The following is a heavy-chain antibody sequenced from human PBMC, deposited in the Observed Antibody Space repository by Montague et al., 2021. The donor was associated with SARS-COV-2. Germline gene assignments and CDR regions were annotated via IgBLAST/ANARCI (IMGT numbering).Heavy chain of an antibody. D-gene: IGHD6-13*01. CDR1: EFTFSSYA. Sequence: SLRLSCAASEFTFSSYAMSWVCQAPGKGLEWVSAISGSGGRTYYADSVKGRFTLSRDNSKNTLYLQMNSLRAEDTAVYYCAKAALGSSSYFDYWGQGTLVTVSS. J-gene: IGHJ4*02. CDR2: ISGSGGRT. V-gene: IGHV3-23*01. CDR3: AKAALGSSSYFDY.